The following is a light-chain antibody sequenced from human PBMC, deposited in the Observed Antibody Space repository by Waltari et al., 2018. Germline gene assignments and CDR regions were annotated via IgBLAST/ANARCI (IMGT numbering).Light chain of an antibody. CDR2: GVN. J-gene: IGLJ2*01. Sequence: QSVLTQPPSVSGAPGQRVTISCTGGGSNIGAGYDVHWYRQLPVKAPELLIYGVNNRPSGVPYRFFGSLSGTSASLAIPGLQAEDEADYYCQSYDTSLSLVFGGGTKLTV. V-gene: IGLV1-40*01. CDR1: GSNIGAGYD. CDR3: QSYDTSLSLV.